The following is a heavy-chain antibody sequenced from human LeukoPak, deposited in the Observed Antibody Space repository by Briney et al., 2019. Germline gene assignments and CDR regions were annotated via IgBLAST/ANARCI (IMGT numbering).Heavy chain of an antibody. CDR2: IYTSGST. CDR1: GGSISSYY. J-gene: IGHJ4*02. D-gene: IGHD6-13*01. CDR3: ASTEYSSSWYRNPKNFDY. Sequence: ASETLSLTCTVSGGSISSYYWSWIRQPAGKGLEWIGRIYTSGSTNYNPSLKSRVTMSVDTSKNQFSLKLSSVTAADTAVYYCASTEYSSSWYRNPKNFDYWGQGTLVTVSS. V-gene: IGHV4-4*07.